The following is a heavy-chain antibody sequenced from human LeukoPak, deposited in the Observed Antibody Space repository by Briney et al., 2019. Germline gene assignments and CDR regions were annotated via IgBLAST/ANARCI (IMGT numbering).Heavy chain of an antibody. D-gene: IGHD2-2*01. CDR3: ARSYGPASPYYVDY. Sequence: ASVRVSCKASGYTFTGYYMHWVRQAPGQGLEWMGWINPNSGGTNYAQKFQGRVTMTRDTSISTAYMELSRLRSDDTAVYYCARSYGPASPYYVDYWGQGTLVTVSS. CDR1: GYTFTGYY. CDR2: INPNSGGT. V-gene: IGHV1-2*02. J-gene: IGHJ4*02.